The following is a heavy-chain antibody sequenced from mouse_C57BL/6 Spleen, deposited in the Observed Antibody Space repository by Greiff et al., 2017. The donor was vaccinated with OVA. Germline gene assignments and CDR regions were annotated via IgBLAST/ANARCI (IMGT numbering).Heavy chain of an antibody. CDR1: GYTFTSYW. CDR3: ARPIYDGYYPFAY. D-gene: IGHD2-3*01. Sequence: QVQLQQPGAELVKPGASVKLSCKASGYTFTSYWMHWVKQRPGQGLEWIGMIHPNSGSTNYNEKFKGKATLTVDKSSSTAYMQLSSLTSEDSAVYYCARPIYDGYYPFAYWGQGTLVTVSA. CDR2: IHPNSGST. V-gene: IGHV1-64*01. J-gene: IGHJ3*01.